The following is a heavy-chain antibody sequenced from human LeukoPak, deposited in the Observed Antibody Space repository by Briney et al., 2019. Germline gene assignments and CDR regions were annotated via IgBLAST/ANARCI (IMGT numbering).Heavy chain of an antibody. Sequence: SETLSLTCTVSSGSISNYYWSWIRQPPGQGLEWIGYIYYSGTTNYNPSLKSRVTISVDTSKNQFSLKLNSVTAADTAVYYCARGVYIAAAQYGYWGQGTLVTVSS. CDR1: SGSISNYY. CDR2: IYYSGTT. V-gene: IGHV4-59*01. D-gene: IGHD6-13*01. J-gene: IGHJ4*02. CDR3: ARGVYIAAAQYGY.